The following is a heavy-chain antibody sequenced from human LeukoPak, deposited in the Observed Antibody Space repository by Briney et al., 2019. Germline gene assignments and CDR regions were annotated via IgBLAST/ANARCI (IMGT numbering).Heavy chain of an antibody. D-gene: IGHD2-2*01. CDR2: IKQDGSEK. CDR3: ARAYCSSTSCYPMYYYGMDV. J-gene: IGHJ6*02. V-gene: IGHV3-7*01. Sequence: GGSLRLSCAASGFTFSSYWMSWVRQAPGKGLEWVANIKQDGSEKYYVDSVKGRFTISRDNAKNSLYLQMNSLRAEDTAVYYCARAYCSSTSCYPMYYYGMDVWGQGTTVTVSS. CDR1: GFTFSSYW.